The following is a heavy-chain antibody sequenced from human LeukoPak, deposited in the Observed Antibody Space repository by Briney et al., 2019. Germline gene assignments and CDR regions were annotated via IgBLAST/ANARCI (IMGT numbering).Heavy chain of an antibody. CDR1: GFTFSSYS. Sequence: AGGSLRLSCAASGFTFSSYSMNWVRQAPGKGLEWVSSISSSSSYIYYADSVKGRFTISRDNAKNSLYLQMNSLRAEDTAVYYCARGPDSGGYSSFDYWGQGTLVTVSS. J-gene: IGHJ4*02. CDR3: ARGPDSGGYSSFDY. CDR2: ISSSSSYI. V-gene: IGHV3-21*01. D-gene: IGHD1-26*01.